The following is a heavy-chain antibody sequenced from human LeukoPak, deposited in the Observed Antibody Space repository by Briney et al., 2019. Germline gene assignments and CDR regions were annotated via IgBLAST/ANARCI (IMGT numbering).Heavy chain of an antibody. CDR2: IIPTLGIA. CDR3: ARDAVWTAPPGPD. V-gene: IGHV1-69*04. Sequence: SVKVSCKASGGTFSSYAISWVRQAPGQGLEWMGRIIPTLGIANYAQKFQGRVTITADKPTSTAYMELSSLRSEDTAVYYCARDAVWTAPPGPDWGQGTLVTVSS. J-gene: IGHJ4*02. D-gene: IGHD3/OR15-3a*01. CDR1: GGTFSSYA.